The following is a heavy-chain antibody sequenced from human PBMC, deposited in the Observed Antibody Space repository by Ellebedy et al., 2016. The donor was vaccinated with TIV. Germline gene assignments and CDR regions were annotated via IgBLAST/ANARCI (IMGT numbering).Heavy chain of an antibody. CDR3: ARDAYGSTSLDY. CDR2: IWYDGSKK. D-gene: IGHD1-14*01. V-gene: IGHV3-33*01. J-gene: IGHJ4*02. Sequence: GESLKISXAASGFTFSSYGMHWVRQAPGKGLEWVAVIWYDGSKKYDADSVKGRFTISRDNSKNTLYLQMNSLRAEDTAVYYCARDAYGSTSLDYWGQGTLVTVSS. CDR1: GFTFSSYG.